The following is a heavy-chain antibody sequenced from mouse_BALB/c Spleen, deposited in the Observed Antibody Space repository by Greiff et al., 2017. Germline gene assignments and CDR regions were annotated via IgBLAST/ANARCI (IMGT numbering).Heavy chain of an antibody. J-gene: IGHJ4*01. CDR1: GFSLTGYG. V-gene: IGHV2-6-7*01. CDR3: ARRYYGSSYAMDY. D-gene: IGHD1-1*01. Sequence: VHLVESGPGLVAPSQSLSITCTVSGFSLTGYGVNWVRQPPGKGLEWLGMIWGDGSTDYNSALKSRLSISKDNSKSQVFLKMNSLQTDDTARYYCARRYYGSSYAMDYWGQGTSVTVSS. CDR2: IWGDGST.